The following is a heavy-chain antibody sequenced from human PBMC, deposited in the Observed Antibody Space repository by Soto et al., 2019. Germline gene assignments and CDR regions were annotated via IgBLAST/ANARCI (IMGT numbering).Heavy chain of an antibody. CDR1: GYTFTGYY. CDR2: INPNSGGT. D-gene: IGHD3-16*02. J-gene: IGHJ5*02. V-gene: IGHV1-2*02. CDR3: ARALRLGELSFKP. Sequence: ASVKVSCKASGYTFTGYYMHWVRQAPGQGLEWMGWINPNSGGTNYAQKFHGRVTMTRDTSISTAYMELSRLRSDDTAVYYCARALRLGELSFKPWGQVTLVTVSS.